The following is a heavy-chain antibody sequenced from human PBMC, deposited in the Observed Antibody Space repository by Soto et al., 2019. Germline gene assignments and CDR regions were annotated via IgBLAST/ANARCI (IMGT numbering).Heavy chain of an antibody. CDR2: ISGSGGST. V-gene: IGHV3-23*01. CDR3: AKDPSRYYGSGSYFYFDY. CDR1: GFTFSSYS. D-gene: IGHD3-10*01. Sequence: GGSLRLSCAASGFTFSSYSMNWVRQAPGKGLEWVSAISGSGGSTYYADSVKGRFTIYRDNSKNTLYLQMNSLRAEDTAVYYCAKDPSRYYGSGSYFYFDYWGQGTLVTVSS. J-gene: IGHJ4*02.